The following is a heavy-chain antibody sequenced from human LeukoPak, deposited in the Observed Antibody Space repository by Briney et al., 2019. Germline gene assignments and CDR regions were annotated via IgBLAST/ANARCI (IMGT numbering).Heavy chain of an antibody. CDR2: IYYSGST. D-gene: IGHD3-10*01. Sequence: SETLSLTCTVSGGSISSYYWSWIRQPPGKGLEWIGYIYYSGSTNYNPSLKSRVTISVDTSKNQFSLKLSSVTAADTAVYYCARGGGWLRYYYYYMDVWGKGTTVTISS. CDR3: ARGGGWLRYYYYYMDV. J-gene: IGHJ6*03. CDR1: GGSISSYY. V-gene: IGHV4-59*01.